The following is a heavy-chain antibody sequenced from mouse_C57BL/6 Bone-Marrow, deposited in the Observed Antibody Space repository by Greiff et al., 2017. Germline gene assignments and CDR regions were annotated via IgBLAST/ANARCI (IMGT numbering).Heavy chain of an antibody. CDR3: AKKGYDGYYDYAMDY. Sequence: QVQLKQSGPGLVLPSQSLSITCTVSGFSLPSYGVHWVRRSPGKGLEWLGVIWRGGSTDSNAAFMSRLSITKDNSKSQVFFKMNSLQADDTAIYYCAKKGYDGYYDYAMDYWGQGTSVTVSS. V-gene: IGHV2-5*01. CDR1: GFSLPSYG. D-gene: IGHD2-3*01. J-gene: IGHJ4*01. CDR2: IWRGGST.